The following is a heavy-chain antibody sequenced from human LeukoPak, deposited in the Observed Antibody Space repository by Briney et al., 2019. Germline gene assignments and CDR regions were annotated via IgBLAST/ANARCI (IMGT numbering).Heavy chain of an antibody. Sequence: PGGSLRLSCAASGFTFSSYSMNWVRQAPGKGLEWVSSISSSSSSYIYYADSVKGRFTISRDNAKNSLYLQMNSLRAEDTAVYYCATGGTYQPLLGYWGQGTLVTVSS. CDR3: ATGGTYQPLLGY. CDR1: GFTFSSYS. CDR2: ISSSSSSYI. V-gene: IGHV3-21*01. D-gene: IGHD2-2*01. J-gene: IGHJ4*02.